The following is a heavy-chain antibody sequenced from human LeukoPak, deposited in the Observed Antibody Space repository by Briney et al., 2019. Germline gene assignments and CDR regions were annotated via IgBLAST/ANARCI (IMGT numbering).Heavy chain of an antibody. CDR3: ARGSEMVRGVIGAARGYYYYYMDV. CDR2: ISAYNGNT. D-gene: IGHD3-10*01. J-gene: IGHJ6*03. Sequence: ASVKVSCKASGYTFTSYGISWVRQAPGQGLEWMGWISAYNGNTNYAQKLQGRVTMTTDTSTSTAYMELRSLRSDDTAVYYCARGSEMVRGVIGAARGYYYYYMDVWGKGTTVTISS. V-gene: IGHV1-18*01. CDR1: GYTFTSYG.